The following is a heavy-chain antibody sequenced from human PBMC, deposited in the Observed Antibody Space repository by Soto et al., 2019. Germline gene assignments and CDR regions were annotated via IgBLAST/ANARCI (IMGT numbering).Heavy chain of an antibody. Sequence: LKISCKGSGYSFTSYWIGWVRQMPGKGLEWMGIIYPGDSDTRYSPSFQGQVTISADKSISTAYLQWSSLKASDTAMYYCARHLKYCSSTSCYPGRYYYYYYGMDVWGQGTTVTVSS. D-gene: IGHD2-2*01. CDR3: ARHLKYCSSTSCYPGRYYYYYYGMDV. CDR1: GYSFTSYW. V-gene: IGHV5-51*01. CDR2: IYPGDSDT. J-gene: IGHJ6*02.